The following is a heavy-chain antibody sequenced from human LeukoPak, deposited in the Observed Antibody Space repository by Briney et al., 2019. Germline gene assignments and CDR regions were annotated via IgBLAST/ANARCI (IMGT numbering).Heavy chain of an antibody. CDR3: ARCDGSGSYWFYDYYYMDV. Sequence: GGSLRLSCAASGFTFSSHGMSWVRQAPGKGLEWVSTISGSGDYTYYADSVKGRFTISRDNSKNTLYLQMNSLRAEDTAVYYCARCDGSGSYWFYDYYYMDVWGKGTTVTISS. J-gene: IGHJ6*03. D-gene: IGHD3-10*01. V-gene: IGHV3-23*01. CDR2: ISGSGDYT. CDR1: GFTFSSHG.